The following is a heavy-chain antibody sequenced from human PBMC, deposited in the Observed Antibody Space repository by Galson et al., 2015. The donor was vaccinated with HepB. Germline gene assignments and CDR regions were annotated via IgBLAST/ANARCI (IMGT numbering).Heavy chain of an antibody. Sequence: SVKVSCKASGYTFTSYYMHWVRQAPGQGLEWMGIINPSGGSTSYAQKFQGRVTMTRDTSTSTVYMELSSLRAEDTAVYYCASHCSSTSCSELWFYGMDVWGQGTTVTVSS. D-gene: IGHD2-2*01. CDR2: INPSGGST. CDR1: GYTFTSYY. CDR3: ASHCSSTSCSELWFYGMDV. V-gene: IGHV1-46*01. J-gene: IGHJ6*02.